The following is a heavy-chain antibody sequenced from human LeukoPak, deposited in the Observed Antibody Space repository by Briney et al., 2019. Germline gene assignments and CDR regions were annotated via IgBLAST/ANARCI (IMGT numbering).Heavy chain of an antibody. CDR3: AKDPSMAY. Sequence: GGSLRLSCAASGFTFSIYAMSWVRQAPGKGLQWVSSITSRGESTWYVDSVKGRFTITRDNSENTLYLQMNSLRAEDTAMYYCAKDPSMAYWGQGTLVTVSS. V-gene: IGHV3-23*01. CDR1: GFTFSIYA. D-gene: IGHD5-24*01. J-gene: IGHJ1*01. CDR2: ITSRGEST.